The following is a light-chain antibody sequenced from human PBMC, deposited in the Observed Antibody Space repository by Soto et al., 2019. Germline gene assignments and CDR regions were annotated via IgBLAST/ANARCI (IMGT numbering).Light chain of an antibody. J-gene: IGKJ1*01. V-gene: IGKV1-5*01. CDR3: QQYNSYSRT. CDR2: DAS. Sequence: DIQMTQSPSTLSASVGDRVTITCRASQSISSWLAWYQQKPGKAPKLLIYDASSLESGVPSRFNGSGSGTEFTLTISSLQPDDFATYYCQQYNSYSRTFVQGTKV. CDR1: QSISSW.